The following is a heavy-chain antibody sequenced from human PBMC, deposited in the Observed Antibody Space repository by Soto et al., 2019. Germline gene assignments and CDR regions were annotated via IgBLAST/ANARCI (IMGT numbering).Heavy chain of an antibody. J-gene: IGHJ3*01. CDR1: GDSLTIGGHY. Sequence: SETLSLTCSVSGDSLTIGGHYWTWIRQHPGKGLEWIGYIYHSGSTYYSQSLKSRVTISVDTSENQFSLKLTSMTAADTAVYYCARGGDGFDLWGQGKMVTVSS. CDR2: IYHSGST. CDR3: ARGGDGFDL. V-gene: IGHV4-31*03.